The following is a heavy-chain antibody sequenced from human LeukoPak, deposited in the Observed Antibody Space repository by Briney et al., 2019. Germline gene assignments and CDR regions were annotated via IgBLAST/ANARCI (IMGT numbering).Heavy chain of an antibody. CDR3: VRDFASGSYYNLFDY. CDR2: ISYDATNE. J-gene: IGHJ4*02. Sequence: QPGRSLRLSCAASGFTFNFLSMYWVRQSPSKGLEWVAVISYDATNEYYADSVKGRFTISRDDSKSTLYLQMNSLRAEDTAVYYCVRDFASGSYYNLFDYWGQGTLVTVSS. V-gene: IGHV3-30*04. D-gene: IGHD3-10*01. CDR1: GFTFNFLS.